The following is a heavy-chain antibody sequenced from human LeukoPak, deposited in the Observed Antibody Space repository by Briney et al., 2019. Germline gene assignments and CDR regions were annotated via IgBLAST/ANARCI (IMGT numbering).Heavy chain of an antibody. Sequence: GASVKVSCKASGYTFTSYGISWVRQAPGQGLEWMGWISAYNGNTNYAQKLQGRVTMTTDTSTSTAYMELRSLRSDDTAVYYCARGRLAMGGRDSSSWYVYWGQGTLVTVSS. V-gene: IGHV1-18*01. J-gene: IGHJ4*02. D-gene: IGHD6-13*01. CDR2: ISAYNGNT. CDR3: ARGRLAMGGRDSSSWYVY. CDR1: GYTFTSYG.